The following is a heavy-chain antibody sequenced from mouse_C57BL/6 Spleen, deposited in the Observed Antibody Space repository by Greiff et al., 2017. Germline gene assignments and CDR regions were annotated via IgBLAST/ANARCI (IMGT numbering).Heavy chain of an antibody. CDR2: IDPSDSYT. CDR1: GYTFTSYW. CDR3: ARLGDPYAMDY. V-gene: IGHV1-69*01. Sequence: VQLQQPGAELVMPGASVKLSCKASGYTFTSYWMHWVKQRPGQGLEWIGEIDPSDSYTNYNQKFKGKSTLTVDKSSSTAYMQLSSLTSEDSAVYYCARLGDPYAMDYWGQGTSVTVSS. J-gene: IGHJ4*01.